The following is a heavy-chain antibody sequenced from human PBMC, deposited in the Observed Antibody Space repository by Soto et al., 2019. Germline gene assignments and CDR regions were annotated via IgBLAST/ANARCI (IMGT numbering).Heavy chain of an antibody. V-gene: IGHV1-18*04. D-gene: IGHD3-16*01. Sequence: ASLKVSCKSSGYTFTSYGIIWVRQAPGQGLEWMGWISAYNGNTNYAQKLQGRVTMTTDTSTSTAYMELRSLRSDDTAVYYCARDYTEYFYYYGMDVWGQGTTVTVSS. J-gene: IGHJ6*02. CDR3: ARDYTEYFYYYGMDV. CDR1: GYTFTSYG. CDR2: ISAYNGNT.